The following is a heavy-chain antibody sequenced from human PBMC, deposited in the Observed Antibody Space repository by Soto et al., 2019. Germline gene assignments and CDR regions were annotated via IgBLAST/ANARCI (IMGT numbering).Heavy chain of an antibody. V-gene: IGHV3-23*01. CDR3: AKDFFPRPRTGTTLLG. CDR2: ISGSGGST. J-gene: IGHJ4*02. D-gene: IGHD1-1*01. Sequence: GGSLRLSCAASGFTFSSYAMSWVRQAPGKGLEWVSAISGSGGSTYYADSVKGRFTISRDNSKNTLYLQMNSLRAEDTAVYYCAKDFFPRPRTGTTLLGWGQGTLVTVSS. CDR1: GFTFSSYA.